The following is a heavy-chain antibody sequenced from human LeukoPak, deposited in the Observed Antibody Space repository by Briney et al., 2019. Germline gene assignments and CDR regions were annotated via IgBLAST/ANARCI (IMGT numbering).Heavy chain of an antibody. J-gene: IGHJ4*02. CDR1: GFTFSSYW. V-gene: IGHV3-7*01. D-gene: IGHD3-22*01. CDR2: IKQDGSEK. Sequence: GGSLRLSCAASGFTFSSYWMHWVRQAPGKGLEWVANIKQDGSEKYYVDSVKGRFTISRDNAKNSLYLQMNSLGAEDTAVYSCVRDGDTSGYTNWGQGTLVTVSS. CDR3: VRDGDTSGYTN.